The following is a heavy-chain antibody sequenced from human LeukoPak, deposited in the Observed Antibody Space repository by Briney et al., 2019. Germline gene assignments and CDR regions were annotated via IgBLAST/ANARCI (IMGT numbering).Heavy chain of an antibody. CDR3: ARGGYYYGSGSYLYYYYMDV. V-gene: IGHV4-59*01. CDR1: GCTFTNYW. CDR2: IYHSGST. J-gene: IGHJ6*03. D-gene: IGHD3-10*01. Sequence: PSETLSLTCTASGCTFTNYWWSWVRQPPGKGLEWIGYIYHSGSTNYNPSLKSRVTMSVDTSKNQFTLKLNSVTPADTAVYYCARGGYYYGSGSYLYYYYMDVWGKGTTVTVSS.